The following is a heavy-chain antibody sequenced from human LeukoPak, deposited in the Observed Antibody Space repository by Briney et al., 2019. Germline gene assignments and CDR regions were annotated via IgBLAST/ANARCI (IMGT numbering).Heavy chain of an antibody. Sequence: SVKVSCKASGDTFSSYAISWVRQAPGQGLEWMGGIIPIFGTANYAQKFQGRVTITADESTSTAYMELSSLRSEDTAVYYCARGGLGDYDYYYYYGMDVWGQGTTVTVSS. CDR1: GDTFSSYA. CDR2: IIPIFGTA. CDR3: ARGGLGDYDYYYYYGMDV. D-gene: IGHD4-17*01. J-gene: IGHJ6*02. V-gene: IGHV1-69*13.